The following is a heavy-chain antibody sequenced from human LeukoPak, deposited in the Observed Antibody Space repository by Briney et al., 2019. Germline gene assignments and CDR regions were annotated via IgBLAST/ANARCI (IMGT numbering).Heavy chain of an antibody. CDR2: IYYSGST. D-gene: IGHD3-16*02. Sequence: PSETLSLTCTVSGGSISSSSYYWGWIRQPPGKGLEWIGSIYYSGSTYYNPSLKSRVTISVDTSKNQFSLKLSSVTAADTAVYYCARETTKRTLWGSYRFHGWWGQGTLVTVSS. CDR1: GGSISSSSYY. V-gene: IGHV4-39*07. J-gene: IGHJ4*02. CDR3: ARETTKRTLWGSYRFHGW.